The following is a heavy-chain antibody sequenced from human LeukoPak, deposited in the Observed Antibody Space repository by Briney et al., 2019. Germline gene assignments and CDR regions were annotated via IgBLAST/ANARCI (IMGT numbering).Heavy chain of an antibody. CDR2: ISGSGGST. V-gene: IGHV3-23*01. D-gene: IGHD3-22*01. CDR3: ASYDSSGYYHYFDY. J-gene: IGHJ4*02. CDR1: GFTFSSYW. Sequence: GGSLRLSCAASGFTFSSYWMSWVRQAPGKGLEWVSAISGSGGSTDYADSVKGRFTISRDNSKNTLYMQMNSLRAEDTAVYYCASYDSSGYYHYFDYWGQGTLVTVSS.